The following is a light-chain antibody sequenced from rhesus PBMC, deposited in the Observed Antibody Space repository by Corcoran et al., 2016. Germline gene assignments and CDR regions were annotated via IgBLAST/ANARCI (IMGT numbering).Light chain of an antibody. CDR2: DVN. CDR3: CSYRRGNTFV. Sequence: QSALTQPPSVSKSLGQSVTISCPGTRSDIGGYTDVSWYQQHPTTAPRLLIYDVNKRPSGVSDRFSGSKSGNTASLTIPGLQAEDEADYYCCSYRRGNTFVFGSGTNLTVL. V-gene: IGLV2S9*01. CDR1: RSDIGGYTD. J-gene: IGLJ6*01.